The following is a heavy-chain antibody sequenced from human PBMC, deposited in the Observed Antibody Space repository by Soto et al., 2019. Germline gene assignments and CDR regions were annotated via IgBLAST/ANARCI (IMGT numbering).Heavy chain of an antibody. CDR1: GGSISSYY. J-gene: IGHJ4*02. Sequence: QVQLQESGPGLVKPSETLSLTCTVSGGSISSYYWSWIRQPPGKGLEWIGYIYYSGSTNYNPSLKSRVTRSVDTSKDQFSLKLSSVTAADTAVYYWARVAEGGATNFDYWGQGTLVTVSS. V-gene: IGHV4-59*01. CDR3: ARVAEGGATNFDY. CDR2: IYYSGST. D-gene: IGHD1-26*01.